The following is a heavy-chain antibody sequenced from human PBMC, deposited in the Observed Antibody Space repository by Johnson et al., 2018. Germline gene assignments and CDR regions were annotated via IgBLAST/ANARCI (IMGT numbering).Heavy chain of an antibody. J-gene: IGHJ6*04. CDR3: AKDLWQLVKPDV. Sequence: VQLVESGGGLVKPGGSLRLSCAASGFTFSNAWMSWVRQAPGKGLEWVGRIKSKTDGGTTDYAAPVKGRFTISRDDSKNTLYLQMNSLKTEDTAVYYCAKDLWQLVKPDVWGKGTTVTGSS. CDR1: GFTFSNAW. D-gene: IGHD6-13*01. V-gene: IGHV3-15*01. CDR2: IKSKTDGGTT.